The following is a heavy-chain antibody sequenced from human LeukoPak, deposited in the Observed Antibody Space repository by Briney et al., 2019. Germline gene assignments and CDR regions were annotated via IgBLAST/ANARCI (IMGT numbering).Heavy chain of an antibody. J-gene: IGHJ4*02. V-gene: IGHV3-30*18. CDR1: GFTFSSYG. CDR2: ISYDGSNK. D-gene: IGHD4-17*01. Sequence: PGGSLRLSCAASGFTFSSYGMHWVRQAPGKGLEWVAVISYDGSNKYYADSVKGRFTISRDNSKNTLYLQMNSLRAEDTAVYYCAKDRSSYTVKHTFDYWGQGTQVTVSS. CDR3: AKDRSSYTVKHTFDY.